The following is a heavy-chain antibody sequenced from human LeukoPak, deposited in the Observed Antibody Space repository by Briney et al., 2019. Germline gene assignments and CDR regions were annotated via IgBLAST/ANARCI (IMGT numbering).Heavy chain of an antibody. CDR3: ARIHRYCSGGACYVLDN. Sequence: PSETLSLTCVVSGGSVSGYYWGWIRQPPGRGLEWIGYVYYSGSTNYDPSFKSRITISVDTSRNQFSLQLSSVTAADTAVYYCARIHRYCSGGACYVLDNWGQGTLVAVSS. CDR2: VYYSGST. V-gene: IGHV4-59*02. J-gene: IGHJ4*02. CDR1: GGSVSGYY. D-gene: IGHD2-15*01.